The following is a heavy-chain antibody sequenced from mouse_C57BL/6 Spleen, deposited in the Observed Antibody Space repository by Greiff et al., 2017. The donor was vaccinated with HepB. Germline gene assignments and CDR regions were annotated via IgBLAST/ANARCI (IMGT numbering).Heavy chain of an antibody. CDR1: GYTFTSYW. D-gene: IGHD1-1*01. V-gene: IGHV1-55*01. J-gene: IGHJ1*03. Sequence: QVQLQQPGAELVKPGASVKMSCKASGYTFTSYWITWVKQRPGQGLEWIGDIYPGSGSTNYNEKFKRKATLTVDTSSSTAYMQLSSLTSEDSAVYYCAMHYGSSYGGYFDVWGTGTTVTVSS. CDR3: AMHYGSSYGGYFDV. CDR2: IYPGSGST.